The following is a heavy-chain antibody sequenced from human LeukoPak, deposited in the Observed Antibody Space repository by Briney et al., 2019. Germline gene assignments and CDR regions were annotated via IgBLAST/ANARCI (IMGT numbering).Heavy chain of an antibody. Sequence: GGSLRLSWAASGFPFSSFSMTWVGQAPGKGLEWVSSISSSSSHIYYADSVKGRFTISRDNAKNSLYLQMNSLRAEDTAVYYCARGGSVVFDYWGQGTLVTVSS. CDR1: GFPFSSFS. D-gene: IGHD3-10*01. CDR3: ARGGSVVFDY. J-gene: IGHJ4*02. V-gene: IGHV3-21*01. CDR2: ISSSSSHI.